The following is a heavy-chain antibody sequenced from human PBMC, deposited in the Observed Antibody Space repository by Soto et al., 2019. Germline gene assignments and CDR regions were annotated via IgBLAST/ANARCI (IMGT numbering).Heavy chain of an antibody. CDR3: ARGDVDTVAQADY. D-gene: IGHD5-12*01. J-gene: IGHJ4*02. Sequence: QVQLLESGGGLVKPGGSLRLSCTASGFTFSDHYMSWIRQAPGKGLEWVSYISSSGDYRNYADSVKDRFTISRDNTKHSLYLQMNSLRAEDTAVYYCARGDVDTVAQADYWGQGTLVAVCS. CDR2: ISSSGDYR. V-gene: IGHV3-11*03. CDR1: GFTFSDHY.